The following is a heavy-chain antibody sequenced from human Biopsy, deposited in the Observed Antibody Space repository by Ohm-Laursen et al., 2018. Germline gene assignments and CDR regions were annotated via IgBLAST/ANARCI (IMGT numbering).Heavy chain of an antibody. CDR1: DFPLSSGAFY. Sequence: ALSLTCRVSDFPLSSGAFYWSWIRQRPGKGLEWIGYIYYSGTTSFNPSLKSRVTMSVDTSANHFSLKLNSVTAADTALYYYARSPASTWTGYFESWGQGSLVTVSS. CDR3: ARSPASTWTGYFES. J-gene: IGHJ4*02. CDR2: IYYSGTT. V-gene: IGHV4-31*03. D-gene: IGHD6-13*01.